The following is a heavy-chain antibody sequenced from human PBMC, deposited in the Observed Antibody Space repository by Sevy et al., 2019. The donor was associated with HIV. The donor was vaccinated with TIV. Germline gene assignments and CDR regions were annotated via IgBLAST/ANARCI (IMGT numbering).Heavy chain of an antibody. Sequence: GGSLRLSCAASGFTFSSSAMHWVRQAPGKGLEWVARISYDASNIFYADSVKGRFTISRDNSKNTRYLQMNSLRVEDTAVYYCARDGIAARLGLDSWGQRTLVTVSS. CDR2: ISYDASNI. J-gene: IGHJ4*02. CDR3: ARDGIAARLGLDS. V-gene: IGHV3-30-3*01. D-gene: IGHD6-6*01. CDR1: GFTFSSSA.